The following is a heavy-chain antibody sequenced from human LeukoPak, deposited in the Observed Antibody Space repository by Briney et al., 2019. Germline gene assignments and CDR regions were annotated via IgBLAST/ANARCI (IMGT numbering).Heavy chain of an antibody. CDR2: INPNSGGT. J-gene: IGHJ4*02. V-gene: IGHV1-2*02. CDR1: GYTVSDYY. D-gene: IGHD3-22*01. CDR3: ARGRNYDASGLLDS. Sequence: ASVKVSCKASGYTVSDYYIHWVRQAPGQGFQWMGWINPNSGGTNFVEKFQGRVTVTWETSVSTAYLELSRLTSDDTAVYYCARGRNYDASGLLDSWGRGTLVTVSS.